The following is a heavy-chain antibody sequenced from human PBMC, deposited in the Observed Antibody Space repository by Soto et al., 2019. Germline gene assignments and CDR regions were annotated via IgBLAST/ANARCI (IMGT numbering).Heavy chain of an antibody. CDR3: ARPRGSYSYYYGMDV. Sequence: SETLSLTCTVSGASIRSFFWTWIRQPPGRGLEWIGNIYYSVSTNYNPSLKNRVTMSVDTSKNQFSLMLTSVTAADTAVYYCARPRGSYSYYYGMDVWGQGTTVTVSS. D-gene: IGHD1-26*01. CDR1: GASIRSFF. V-gene: IGHV4-59*01. J-gene: IGHJ6*02. CDR2: IYYSVST.